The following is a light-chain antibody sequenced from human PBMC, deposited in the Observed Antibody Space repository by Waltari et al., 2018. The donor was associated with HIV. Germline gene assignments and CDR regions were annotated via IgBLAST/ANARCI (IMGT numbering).Light chain of an antibody. CDR2: RSD. J-gene: IGLJ2*01. V-gene: IGLV1-44*01. CDR3: ASCDDSLNGVI. CDR1: GSNIGTRP. Sequence: QSVLTQPPSASGTPGQRVTISCSGSGSNIGTRPVNWYQQLAGPAPKLLIYRSDLRPSGVPDRFSGSKSATSASLAISGLQSEDEATYYCASCDDSLNGVIFGGGTELTVL.